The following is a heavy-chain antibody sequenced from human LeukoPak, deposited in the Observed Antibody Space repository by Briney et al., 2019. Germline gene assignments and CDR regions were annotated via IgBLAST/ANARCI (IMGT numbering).Heavy chain of an antibody. Sequence: ASVKVSCKASGYTFTSYDINWVRQATGQGLGWMGWINPNSGGTNYAQNFQGRVTMTRDTSITTAYMELSRLRSDDTAVYYCVRFGGYNLLTLDYWGQGTLVTVSS. CDR3: VRFGGYNLLTLDY. J-gene: IGHJ4*02. CDR2: INPNSGGT. V-gene: IGHV1-2*02. D-gene: IGHD5-24*01. CDR1: GYTFTSYD.